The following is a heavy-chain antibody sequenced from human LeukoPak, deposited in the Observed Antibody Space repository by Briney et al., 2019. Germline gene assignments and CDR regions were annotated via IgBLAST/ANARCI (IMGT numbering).Heavy chain of an antibody. Sequence: GGSLRLSCAASGFTFSHYGMQWVRQAPGKGLEWVAVISHDGSVTFYADSVKGRFTISRDNSKYTVDLQMYSQRAEDTAVYYCAKEPNSYSSGWYFQHWGQGTLVTVSS. D-gene: IGHD6-25*01. CDR1: GFTFSHYG. V-gene: IGHV3-30*18. CDR3: AKEPNSYSSGWYFQH. J-gene: IGHJ1*01. CDR2: ISHDGSVT.